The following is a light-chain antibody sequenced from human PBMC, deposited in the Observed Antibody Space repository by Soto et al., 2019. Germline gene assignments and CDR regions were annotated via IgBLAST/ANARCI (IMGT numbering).Light chain of an antibody. J-gene: IGKJ1*01. V-gene: IGKV3-20*01. CDR3: QQYGSSFAT. CDR1: QSAGSK. Sequence: EIVLAQSPGTLSVYPGERATLSCRASQSAGSKLAWYRQAPGQAPRLLIYGASTRAPDTPARFSGSGAGTDFTLTISNVGPVDFAVYYCQQYGSSFATFGQGTQVE. CDR2: GAS.